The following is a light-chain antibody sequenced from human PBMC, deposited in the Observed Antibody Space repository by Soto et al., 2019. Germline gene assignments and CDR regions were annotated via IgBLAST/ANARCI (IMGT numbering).Light chain of an antibody. CDR1: QTTSTY. CDR3: QQSDSTPYT. Sequence: DIRMTQCPSSLSASVGDRVTITCRASQTTSTYLNWYQQKPGKAPRLLIYDASSLLSGVPSRFSGSGSGTDFTLTIASLQPEDFSTYYCQQSDSTPYTFGQGTKVEI. CDR2: DAS. V-gene: IGKV1-39*01. J-gene: IGKJ2*01.